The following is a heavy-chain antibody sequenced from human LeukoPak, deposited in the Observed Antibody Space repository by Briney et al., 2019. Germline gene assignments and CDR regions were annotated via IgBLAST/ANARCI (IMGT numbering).Heavy chain of an antibody. V-gene: IGHV1-8*01. Sequence: ASVKVSCKASGYTFTSYDINWVRQATGQGLEWMGWMNPNSGNTGYAQKFQGRVTMTRNTSISTAYMELSSLRSEDTAVYYCARGAYSSGWYDGWGQGTLVTVSS. CDR1: GYTFTSYD. D-gene: IGHD6-19*01. CDR3: ARGAYSSGWYDG. J-gene: IGHJ4*02. CDR2: MNPNSGNT.